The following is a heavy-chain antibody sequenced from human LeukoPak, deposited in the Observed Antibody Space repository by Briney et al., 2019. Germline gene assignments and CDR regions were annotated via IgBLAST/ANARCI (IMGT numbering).Heavy chain of an antibody. D-gene: IGHD6-19*01. J-gene: IGHJ4*02. V-gene: IGHV3-7*01. CDR3: ARDPYSSGWDRSY. CDR2: IKQDGSEK. CDR1: GFTFSSYW. Sequence: GGSLRLSCAASGFTFSSYWMSWVRQAPGKGLEWVANIKQDGSEKYYVDSVKGRFTISRDNAKNSLYLQMNSLSVEDTAVYYCARDPYSSGWDRSYWGQGTLVTVSS.